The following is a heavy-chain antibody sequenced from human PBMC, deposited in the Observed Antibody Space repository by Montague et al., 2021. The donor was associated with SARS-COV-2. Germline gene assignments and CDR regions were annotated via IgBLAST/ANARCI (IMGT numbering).Heavy chain of an antibody. CDR1: GFTFSSYS. Sequence: FRRLSWSASGFTFSSYSMNWVRQAPGKGLEWVSYISSSSSTIYYADSVKGRFTISRDNAKNSLYLQINSLRDEDTAVYYCARDLGLVPAMVYYYYYGMDVWGQGTTVTVSS. CDR2: ISSSSSTI. D-gene: IGHD5-18*01. CDR3: ARDLGLVPAMVYYYYYGMDV. V-gene: IGHV3-48*02. J-gene: IGHJ6*02.